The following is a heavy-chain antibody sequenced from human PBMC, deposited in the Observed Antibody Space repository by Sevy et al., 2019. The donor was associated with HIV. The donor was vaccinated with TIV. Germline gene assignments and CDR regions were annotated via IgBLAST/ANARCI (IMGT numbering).Heavy chain of an antibody. CDR3: ARDNWGSIDY. CDR2: AYYNGRT. CDR1: GGSLDVFG. V-gene: IGHV4-59*01. D-gene: IGHD7-27*01. Sequence: SETLSLTYTVSGGSLDVFGWTWVRQPPGKGLEWIGYAYYNGRTNYNPSLKSRLTIPVGTSARQFSLHLNSVTAADTAIYYCARDNWGSIDYWGQGILVTVSS. J-gene: IGHJ4*02.